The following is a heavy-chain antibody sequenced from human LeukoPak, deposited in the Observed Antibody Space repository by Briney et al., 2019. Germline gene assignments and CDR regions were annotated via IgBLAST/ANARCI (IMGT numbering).Heavy chain of an antibody. Sequence: SETLSLTCTVSGGSISSYYWSWIRQPPGKGLEWIGYIYYSGSTNYNPSLKSRVTISVDTSKNQFSLKLSSVTAADTAVYYCASSSWSAYYFDYWGQGTLVTVSS. CDR3: ASSSWSAYYFDY. D-gene: IGHD6-13*01. J-gene: IGHJ4*02. V-gene: IGHV4-59*01. CDR2: IYYSGST. CDR1: GGSISSYY.